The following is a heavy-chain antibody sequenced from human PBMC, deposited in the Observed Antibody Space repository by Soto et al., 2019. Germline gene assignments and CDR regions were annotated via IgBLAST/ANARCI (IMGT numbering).Heavy chain of an antibody. J-gene: IGHJ4*02. CDR2: ISYDGSNK. D-gene: IGHD3-3*01. CDR1: GFTFSSYA. V-gene: IGHV3-30-3*01. CDR3: ARDAQIFGVVTAFDY. Sequence: QVQLVESGGGVVQPGRSLRLSCAASGFTFSSYAMHWVRQAPGKGLEWVAVISYDGSNKYYADSVKGRFTISRDNSKNTLDLQMNSLRAEDTAVYYCARDAQIFGVVTAFDYWGQGTLVTVSS.